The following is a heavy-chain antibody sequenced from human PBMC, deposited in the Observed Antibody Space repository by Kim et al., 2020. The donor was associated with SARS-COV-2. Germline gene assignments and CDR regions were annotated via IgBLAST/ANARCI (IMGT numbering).Heavy chain of an antibody. V-gene: IGHV3-23*01. Sequence: GGSLRLSCVASGFTFNTFDMSWVRQAPGKGLEWVSVIFGNGGRTSYADSVSGRFTISKDNSKNTLYLQMNSLRVEDTAIYYCVKGAYLDYWGQGTLVTVS. CDR1: GFTFNTFD. CDR3: VKGAYLDY. D-gene: IGHD1-26*01. J-gene: IGHJ4*02. CDR2: IFGNGGRT.